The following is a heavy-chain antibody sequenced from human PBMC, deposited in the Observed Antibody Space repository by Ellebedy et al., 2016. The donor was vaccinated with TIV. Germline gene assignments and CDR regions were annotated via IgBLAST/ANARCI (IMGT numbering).Heavy chain of an antibody. Sequence: AASVKVSCKTSGYIFTAYHIHWERQAPGQGLEWMGWLHPSSGGTNYAQNFQGRVSMTRDTSISTAYMELSRLNSDDTAVYYCAAFPYISTSSAYWGQGTLVTVSS. CDR2: LHPSSGGT. D-gene: IGHD6-6*01. V-gene: IGHV1-2*02. J-gene: IGHJ4*02. CDR3: AAFPYISTSSAY. CDR1: GYIFTAYH.